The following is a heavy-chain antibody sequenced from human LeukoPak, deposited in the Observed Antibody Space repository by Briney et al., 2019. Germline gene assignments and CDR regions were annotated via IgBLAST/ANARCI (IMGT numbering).Heavy chain of an antibody. CDR1: GGSISNYY. D-gene: IGHD6-13*01. Sequence: SETLSLTCTVPGGSISNYYWSWIRQPAGKGLEWIGRIYTSGSTNYNPSLKSRVTMSVDTSKNQFSLKLSSVTAADTAVYYCARGALPGIAAAARGWYRSNSHNYFDYWGQGTLVTVSS. V-gene: IGHV4-4*07. J-gene: IGHJ4*02. CDR3: ARGALPGIAAAARGWYRSNSHNYFDY. CDR2: IYTSGST.